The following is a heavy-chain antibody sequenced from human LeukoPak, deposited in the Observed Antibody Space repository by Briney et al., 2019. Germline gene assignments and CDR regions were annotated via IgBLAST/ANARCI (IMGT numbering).Heavy chain of an antibody. D-gene: IGHD2-2*01. CDR3: ARDRHCSSTSCGYYYYYYMDV. CDR2: IYYSGST. CDR1: GGSISSYY. J-gene: IGHJ6*03. Sequence: SETLSLTCTVSGGSISSYYWSWIRQPPGKGLEWIGYIYYSGSTNYNPSLKSRVTISVDTSKNQFSLKLSSVTAADTAVYYCARDRHCSSTSCGYYYYYYMDVWGKGTTVTVSS. V-gene: IGHV4-59*01.